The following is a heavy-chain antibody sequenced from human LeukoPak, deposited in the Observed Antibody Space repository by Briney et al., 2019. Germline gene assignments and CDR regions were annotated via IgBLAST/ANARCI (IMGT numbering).Heavy chain of an antibody. D-gene: IGHD4-17*01. CDR2: ISSSGNTI. CDR1: GFTFSSYE. J-gene: IGHJ4*02. CDR3: AKTTVTTGLNY. V-gene: IGHV3-48*03. Sequence: GGSLRLSCAASGFTFSSYEMNWVRQAPGKGLEWISYISSSGNTIYYADSVKGRFTISRDNAKNSLYLQMNSLRAEDTAVYYCAKTTVTTGLNYWGQGTLVTVSS.